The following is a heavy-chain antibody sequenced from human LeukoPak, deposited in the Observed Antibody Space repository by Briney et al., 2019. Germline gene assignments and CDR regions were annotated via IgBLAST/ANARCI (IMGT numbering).Heavy chain of an antibody. D-gene: IGHD3-9*01. CDR1: GYSISSGYY. CDR2: IYHSGST. Sequence: PSETLSLTCTVSGYSISSGYYWGWIRQPPGKGLEWIGSIYHSGSTYYNPSLKSRVTISVDTSKNQSSLKLSSVTAADTAVYYCARQGYDILTGYPETFDYWGQGTLVTVSS. CDR3: ARQGYDILTGYPETFDY. V-gene: IGHV4-38-2*02. J-gene: IGHJ4*02.